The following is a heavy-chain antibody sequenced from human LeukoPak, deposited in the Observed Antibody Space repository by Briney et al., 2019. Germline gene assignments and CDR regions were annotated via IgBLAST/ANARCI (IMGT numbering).Heavy chain of an antibody. Sequence: PGGSLRLSCAASGFTFSDYYMSWIREAPGKGLEWVSYISSSGSTIYYADSVKGRFTISRDNAKNSLYLQMNSLRAEDTAVYYCATNHYGDYVFDYWGQGTLVTVSS. CDR2: ISSSGSTI. D-gene: IGHD4-17*01. CDR1: GFTFSDYY. J-gene: IGHJ4*02. V-gene: IGHV3-11*01. CDR3: ATNHYGDYVFDY.